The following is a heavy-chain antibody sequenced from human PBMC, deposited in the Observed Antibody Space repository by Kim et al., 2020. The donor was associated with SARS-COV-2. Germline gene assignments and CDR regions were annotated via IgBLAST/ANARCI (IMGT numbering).Heavy chain of an antibody. J-gene: IGHJ4*02. CDR2: IYYSGST. D-gene: IGHD6-19*01. V-gene: IGHV4-31*03. CDR1: GGSISSGGYY. Sequence: SETLSLTCTVSGGSISSGGYYWSWIRQHPGKVLEWIGYIYYSGSTYYNPSLKSRVTISVDTSKNQFSLKLSSVTAAVTAVYYCARGQWLVQYFDYWGQGTLVTVSS. CDR3: ARGQWLVQYFDY.